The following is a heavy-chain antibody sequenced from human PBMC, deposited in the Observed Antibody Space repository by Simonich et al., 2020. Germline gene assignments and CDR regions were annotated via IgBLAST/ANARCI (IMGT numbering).Heavy chain of an antibody. CDR2: INPKSGGT. J-gene: IGHJ4*02. D-gene: IGHD5-12*01. CDR1: GYTFTGSY. Sequence: QVQLVQSGAEVKKPGASVKVSCKASGYTFTGSYMHWVRQDPGHGLEWMGWINPKSGGTNYAQKFQGRVTMTRDTSISTAYMELSRLRSDDTAVYYCASSKLATIDYWGQGTLVTVSS. CDR3: ASSKLATIDY. V-gene: IGHV1-2*02.